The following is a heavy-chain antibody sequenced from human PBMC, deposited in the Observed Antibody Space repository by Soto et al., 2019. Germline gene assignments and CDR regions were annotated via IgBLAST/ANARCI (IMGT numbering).Heavy chain of an antibody. CDR2: ISGSGGST. Sequence: GGSLRLSCAASGFTFSSYAMSWVRQAPGKGLEWVSAISGSGGSTYYADSVKGRFTISRANSKNTLYLQMNSLRAEDTAVYYCAKDRAWGYDFYRDAFDIWGQGTMVTVSS. CDR1: GFTFSSYA. CDR3: AKDRAWGYDFYRDAFDI. J-gene: IGHJ3*02. D-gene: IGHD3-3*01. V-gene: IGHV3-23*01.